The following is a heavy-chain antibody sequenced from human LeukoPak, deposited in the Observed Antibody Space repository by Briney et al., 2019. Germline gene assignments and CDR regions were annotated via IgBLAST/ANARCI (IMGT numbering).Heavy chain of an antibody. CDR2: ISGSGGST. D-gene: IGHD1-14*01. J-gene: IGHJ6*02. Sequence: GGSLRLSCAASGFTVSSNYMSWVRQAPGKGLEWVSAISGSGGSTYYADSVKGRFTISRDNSKNTLYLQMNSLRAEDTAVYYCARVIYRRKTAYGMDVWGQGTTVTVSS. CDR3: ARVIYRRKTAYGMDV. CDR1: GFTVSSNY. V-gene: IGHV3-53*01.